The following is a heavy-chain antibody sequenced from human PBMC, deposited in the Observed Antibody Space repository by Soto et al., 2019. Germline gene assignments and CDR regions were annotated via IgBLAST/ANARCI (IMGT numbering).Heavy chain of an antibody. J-gene: IGHJ4*02. V-gene: IGHV3-64*04. CDR3: ARDRRFGGVTGSELDY. CDR2: FSSSGDST. D-gene: IGHD3-16*01. CDR1: GFTFSSLG. Sequence: PGGSLRLSCSASGFTFSSLGMHWLRQAPGKGLEYVSSFSSSGDSTYYADSVKGRFTISRDNAKNSLYLQMNSLRDEDTAVYYCARDRRFGGVTGSELDYWGQGTLVTVSS.